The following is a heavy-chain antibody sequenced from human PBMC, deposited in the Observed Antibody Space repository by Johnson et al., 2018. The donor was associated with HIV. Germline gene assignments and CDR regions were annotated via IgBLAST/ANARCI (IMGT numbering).Heavy chain of an antibody. CDR2: IHWNGGST. J-gene: IGHJ3*02. CDR3: ARGGSHITIFGVDINMGAFDI. D-gene: IGHD3-3*01. Sequence: VQLVESGGRVVRPGGSLRLSCVASGFTFDDYGMSWVRQAPGKGLEWVSGIHWNGGSTGYAESVKGRFTSARAHAKNSLYLQMNSLRAGDTAVYYCARGGSHITIFGVDINMGAFDIWGQGTLVTLSS. CDR1: GFTFDDYG. V-gene: IGHV3-20*04.